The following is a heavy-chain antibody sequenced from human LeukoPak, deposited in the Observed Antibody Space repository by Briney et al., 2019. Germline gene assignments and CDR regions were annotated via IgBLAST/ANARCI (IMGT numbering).Heavy chain of an antibody. D-gene: IGHD3-9*01. CDR3: ARGYYDILTGYSESAFDI. CDR2: IYYSGST. J-gene: IGHJ3*02. CDR1: GGSISSYY. Sequence: PSETLSLTCTVSGGSISSYYWSWIRQPPGKGLEWIGYIYYSGSTNYNPSLKSRVTILVGTSKNQFSLKLSSVTAADTAVYYCARGYYDILTGYSESAFDIWGQGTKVTVSS. V-gene: IGHV4-59*01.